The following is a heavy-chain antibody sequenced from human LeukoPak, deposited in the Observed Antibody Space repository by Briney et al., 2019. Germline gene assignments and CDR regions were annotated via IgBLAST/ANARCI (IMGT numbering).Heavy chain of an antibody. CDR2: ISGSGGST. CDR3: AKELCGSSTSCYGPGDAFDI. V-gene: IGHV3-23*01. D-gene: IGHD2-2*01. J-gene: IGHJ3*02. Sequence: PGGSLRLSCAASGFTFSSYAMSWVRQAPGKGLEWVSAISGSGGSTYYADSVKGRFTISRDNSKNTLYLQMNSLRAEDTAVYYCAKELCGSSTSCYGPGDAFDIWGQGTMVTASS. CDR1: GFTFSSYA.